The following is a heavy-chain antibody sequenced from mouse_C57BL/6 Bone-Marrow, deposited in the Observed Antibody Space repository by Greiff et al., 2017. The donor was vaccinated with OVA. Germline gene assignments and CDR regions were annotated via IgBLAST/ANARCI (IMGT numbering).Heavy chain of an antibody. CDR2: FHPYNDDT. J-gene: IGHJ3*01. CDR1: GYTFTTYP. Sequence: VQLVESGAELVKPGASVKMSCKASGYTFTTYPIEWMKQNHGKSLEWIGNFHPYNDDTKYNEKFKGKATLTVEKSSSTVYLELSRLTSDDSAVYYCARGGANWDWFAYWGQGTLVTVSA. D-gene: IGHD4-1*01. CDR3: ARGGANWDWFAY. V-gene: IGHV1-47*01.